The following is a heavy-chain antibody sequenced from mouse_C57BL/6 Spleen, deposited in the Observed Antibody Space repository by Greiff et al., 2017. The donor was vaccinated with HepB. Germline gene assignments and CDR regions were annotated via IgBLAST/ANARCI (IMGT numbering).Heavy chain of an antibody. CDR3: ARWTGTGYYFDY. V-gene: IGHV1-72*01. J-gene: IGHJ2*01. CDR2: IDPNSGGT. Sequence: QVHVKQPGAELVKPGASVKLSCKASGYTFTSYWMHWVKQRPGRGLEWIGRIDPNSGGTKYNEKFKSKATLTVDKPSSTAYMQLSSLTSEDSAVYYCARWTGTGYYFDYWGQGTTLTVSS. D-gene: IGHD4-1*01. CDR1: GYTFTSYW.